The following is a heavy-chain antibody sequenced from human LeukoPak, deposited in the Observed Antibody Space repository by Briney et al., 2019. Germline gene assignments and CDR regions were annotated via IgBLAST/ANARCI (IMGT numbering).Heavy chain of an antibody. D-gene: IGHD3-22*01. V-gene: IGHV3-48*01. J-gene: IGHJ3*02. CDR1: GFTFSSYS. CDR2: ISSSTI. CDR3: ARVADYYDSSGGAFDI. Sequence: GGSLRLSCAASGFTFSSYSMNWARQAPGKGLEWVSYISSSTIYYADSVKGRFTISRDNAKNSLYLQMNSLRAEDTAVYYCARVADYYDSSGGAFDIWGQGTMVTVSS.